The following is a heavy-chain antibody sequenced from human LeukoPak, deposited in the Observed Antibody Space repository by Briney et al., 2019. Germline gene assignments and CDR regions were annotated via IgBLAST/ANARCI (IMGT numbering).Heavy chain of an antibody. CDR3: ARQYCSGGSCYLTTDY. D-gene: IGHD2-15*01. CDR1: GFTFSSYS. CDR2: ISSGSDYI. V-gene: IGHV3-21*01. J-gene: IGHJ4*02. Sequence: GGSLRLSCAASGFTFSSYSMDWVRQAPGKGLEWVSLISSGSDYIYYADSVKGRFTISRDNATNSLYLQLNSLRAEDTAVYYCARQYCSGGSCYLTTDYWGQGTLVTVSS.